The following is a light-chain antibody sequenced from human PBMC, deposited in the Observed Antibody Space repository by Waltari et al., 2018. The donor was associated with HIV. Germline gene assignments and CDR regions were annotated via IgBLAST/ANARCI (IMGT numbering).Light chain of an antibody. CDR1: SSDVGGYNY. J-gene: IGLJ2*01. V-gene: IGLV2-8*01. CDR2: GVN. CDR3: SSYAGSNNVV. Sequence: QSALTQPPSASGSPGQSVTISCTGTSSDVGGYNYVSWYQQPPGKAPKLMIYGVNKRPSGVPDRFSGSKSGNTASLTVSGLQAEDEAEYYCSSYAGSNNVVFGGGTKLTVL.